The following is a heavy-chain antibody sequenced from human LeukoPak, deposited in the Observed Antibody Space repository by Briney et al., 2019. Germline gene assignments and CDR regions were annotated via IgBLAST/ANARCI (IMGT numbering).Heavy chain of an antibody. J-gene: IGHJ5*02. Sequence: GGSPRLSCAASGFTFSSYSMNWVRQAPGRGLEWVSSLSSSSSYIDYADSVKGRFTISRDNAKNSLYLQMNSLRAEDTAVYYCARAGRAYSSSWYWFDPWGQGTLVTVSS. V-gene: IGHV3-21*01. D-gene: IGHD6-13*01. CDR2: LSSSSSYI. CDR3: ARAGRAYSSSWYWFDP. CDR1: GFTFSSYS.